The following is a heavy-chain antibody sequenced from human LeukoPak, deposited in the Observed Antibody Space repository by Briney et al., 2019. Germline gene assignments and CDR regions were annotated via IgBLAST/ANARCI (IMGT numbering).Heavy chain of an antibody. CDR1: GGSFSGYY. CDR3: ARGLQLRSDY. Sequence: KPSETLSLTCAVYGGSFSGYYLSWIRQPPGKGLEWIGEINHSGSTNYNPSLKSRVTISVDTSKNQFSLKLSSVTAVDTAVYYCARGLQLRSDYWGQGTLVTVSS. J-gene: IGHJ4*02. CDR2: INHSGST. V-gene: IGHV4-34*01. D-gene: IGHD1-1*01.